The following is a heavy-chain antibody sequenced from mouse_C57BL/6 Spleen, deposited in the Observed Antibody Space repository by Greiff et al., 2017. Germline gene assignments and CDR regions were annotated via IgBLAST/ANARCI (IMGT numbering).Heavy chain of an antibody. CDR3: ARSGGSSYFDY. D-gene: IGHD1-1*01. CDR1: GYTFTSYW. CDR2: IDPSDSYT. V-gene: IGHV1-69*01. J-gene: IGHJ2*01. Sequence: QVQLKQPGAELVMPGASVKLSCKASGYTFTSYWMHWVKQRPGQGLEWIGEIDPSDSYTNYNQKFKGKSTLTVDKSSSTAYMQLSSLTSEDSAVYYCARSGGSSYFDYWGQGTTLTVSS.